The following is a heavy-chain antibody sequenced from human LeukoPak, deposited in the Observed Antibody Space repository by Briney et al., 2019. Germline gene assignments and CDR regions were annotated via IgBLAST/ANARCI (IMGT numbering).Heavy chain of an antibody. V-gene: IGHV1-18*01. D-gene: IGHD5-12*01. J-gene: IGHJ5*02. CDR2: ISAYNGNT. CDR3: ASSDALPYSGYSA. Sequence: ASVKVSCKASGYTFTSYGISRVRQAPGQGLEWMGWISAYNGNTNYAQKLQGRVTMTTDTSTSTAYMELRSLRSDDTAVYYCASSDALPYSGYSAWGQGTLVTVSS. CDR1: GYTFTSYG.